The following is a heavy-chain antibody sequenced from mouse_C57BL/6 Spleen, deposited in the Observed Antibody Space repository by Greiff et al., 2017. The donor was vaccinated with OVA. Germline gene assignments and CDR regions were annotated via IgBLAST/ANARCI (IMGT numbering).Heavy chain of an antibody. J-gene: IGHJ2*01. CDR2: IYPGDGDT. CDR3: ARSDDYDVYFDY. D-gene: IGHD2-4*01. CDR1: GYAFSSSW. Sequence: VQLQESGPELVKPGASVKISCKASGYAFSSSWMNWVKQRPGKGLEWIGRIYPGDGDTNYNGKFKGKATLTADKSSSTAYMQLSSLTSEDSAVYFCARSDDYDVYFDYWGQGTTLTVSS. V-gene: IGHV1-82*01.